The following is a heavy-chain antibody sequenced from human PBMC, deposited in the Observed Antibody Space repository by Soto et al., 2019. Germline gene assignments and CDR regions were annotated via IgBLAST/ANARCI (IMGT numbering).Heavy chain of an antibody. Sequence: SETLSLTYTVSGGSVSSGSYYWSWIRQPPGKGLEWIGSIYYSGSTYYNPSLKSRVTISVDTSKNQFSLKLSSVTAADTAVYYCARPGGFDWLLNNWFDPWGQGTLVTVS. V-gene: IGHV4-39*01. CDR1: GGSVSSGSYY. CDR3: ARPGGFDWLLNNWFDP. J-gene: IGHJ5*02. CDR2: IYYSGST. D-gene: IGHD3-9*01.